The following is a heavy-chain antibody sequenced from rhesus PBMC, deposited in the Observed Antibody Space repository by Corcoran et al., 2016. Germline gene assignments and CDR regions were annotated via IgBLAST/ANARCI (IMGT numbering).Heavy chain of an antibody. V-gene: IGHV4-122*02. CDR3: ARIAVGTVKGIFDY. CDR2: ITYSGST. J-gene: IGHJ4*01. CDR1: GGSISSGYYY. Sequence: QVQLQESGPGLVKPSETLSLTCAVSGGSISSGYYYWSWIRQPPGKGLEWIGYITYSGSTSYNPSLKSRVTISRDPSKNQFSLKLSSVTAADTAVYYCARIAVGTVKGIFDYWGQGVLVTVSS. D-gene: IGHD5-24*01.